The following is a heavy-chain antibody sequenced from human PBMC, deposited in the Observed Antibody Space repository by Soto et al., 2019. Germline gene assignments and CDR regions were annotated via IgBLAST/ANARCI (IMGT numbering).Heavy chain of an antibody. CDR1: GGSISSTGYY. J-gene: IGHJ5*02. CDR2: IDYSGNT. V-gene: IGHV4-31*03. Sequence: SETLSLTCTVSGGSISSTGYYWSWIRQHPGKGLEWIGYIDYSGNTFYNPSLESRVAISVDTSEILFSLRLNSVTAADTAVYYCARTRSGWTTTFDLWGQGTLVTVSS. D-gene: IGHD6-19*01. CDR3: ARTRSGWTTTFDL.